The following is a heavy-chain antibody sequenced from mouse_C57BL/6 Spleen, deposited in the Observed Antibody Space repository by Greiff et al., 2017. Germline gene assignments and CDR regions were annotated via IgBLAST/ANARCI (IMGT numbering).Heavy chain of an antibody. V-gene: IGHV1-82*01. CDR2: IYPGDGDT. CDR3: ASSDYDYWYFDV. D-gene: IGHD2-4*01. J-gene: IGHJ1*03. CDR1: GYAFSSSW. Sequence: QVQLQQSGPELVKSGASVKISCKASGYAFSSSWLNWVKQRPGKGLEWIGRIYPGDGDTNYNGKFKGKATLTADKSSSTAYMQLSSLTSEDSAVYFCASSDYDYWYFDVWGTGTTVTVSS.